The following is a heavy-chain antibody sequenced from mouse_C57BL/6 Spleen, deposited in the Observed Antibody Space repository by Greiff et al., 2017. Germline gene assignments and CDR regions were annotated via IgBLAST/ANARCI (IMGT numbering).Heavy chain of an antibody. CDR3: ARGLRKGYFDY. D-gene: IGHD2-2*01. Sequence: VHVKQSGPELVKPGASVKISCKASGYSFTDYNMNWVKQSNGKSLEWIGVINLYYGTTSYNQKFKGKATLTVDQSSSTAYMQLNSLTSEDSAVYYCARGLRKGYFDYWGQGTTLTVSS. CDR2: INLYYGTT. J-gene: IGHJ2*01. V-gene: IGHV1-39*01. CDR1: GYSFTDYN.